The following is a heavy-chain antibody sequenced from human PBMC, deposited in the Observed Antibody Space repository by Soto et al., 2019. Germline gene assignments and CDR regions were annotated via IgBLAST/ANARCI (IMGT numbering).Heavy chain of an antibody. J-gene: IGHJ3*02. CDR2: IGYSVSNI. CDR3: ARDHDWAFDI. D-gene: IGHD3-16*01. CDR1: GLSFSSYG. Sequence: PGGSLRLSCADSGLSFSSYGMHWVRQAPGKGLEWIADIGYSVSNINYLASVKGRFTISRDNSKNSLYLQMNSLRAEDTAVYYCARDHDWAFDIWGQGTMVTV. V-gene: IGHV3-33*08.